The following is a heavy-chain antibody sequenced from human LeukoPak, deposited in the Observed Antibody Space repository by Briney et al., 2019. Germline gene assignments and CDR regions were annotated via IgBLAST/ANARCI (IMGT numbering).Heavy chain of an antibody. J-gene: IGHJ3*02. Sequence: GASVKVSCKASGYTFTSYGISWVRQAPGQGLEWMGWISAYNGNTNYAQKLQGRVTMTTDTSTSTAYMELRSLRSDDTAVYYCASSNCSSTSCYTEYAFDIWGQGTMVSVSS. CDR2: ISAYNGNT. V-gene: IGHV1-18*01. D-gene: IGHD2-2*02. CDR1: GYTFTSYG. CDR3: ASSNCSSTSCYTEYAFDI.